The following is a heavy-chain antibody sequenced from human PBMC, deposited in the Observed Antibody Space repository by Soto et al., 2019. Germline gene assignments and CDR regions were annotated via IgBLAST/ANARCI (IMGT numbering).Heavy chain of an antibody. V-gene: IGHV4-59*01. D-gene: IGHD3-3*01. Sequence: QVQLQESGPGLVKPSETLSLTCTVSGGSISSYYWSWIRQPPGKGLEWIGYIYYSGSTNYNPSLKSRVTISVDTSKNQFSLKLSSATAADTAVYYCARGAPTLRFLVPRGISPYGMDVWGQGTTVTVSS. CDR1: GGSISSYY. J-gene: IGHJ6*02. CDR3: ARGAPTLRFLVPRGISPYGMDV. CDR2: IYYSGST.